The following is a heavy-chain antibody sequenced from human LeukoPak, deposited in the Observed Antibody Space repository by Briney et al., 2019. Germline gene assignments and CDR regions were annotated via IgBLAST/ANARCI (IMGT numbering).Heavy chain of an antibody. CDR2: ISAYNGNT. CDR1: GYIFTSYG. V-gene: IGHV1-18*04. CDR3: ARGSVKYDYGSGSYYPFDY. J-gene: IGHJ4*02. D-gene: IGHD3-10*01. Sequence: ASVKVSCKASGYIFTSYGITWVRQAPGQGLEWMGWISAYNGNTNYAQKLQGRVTMTTDTSTSTAYMELRGLRSDDTAVYYCARGSVKYDYGSGSYYPFDYWGQGTLVIVSS.